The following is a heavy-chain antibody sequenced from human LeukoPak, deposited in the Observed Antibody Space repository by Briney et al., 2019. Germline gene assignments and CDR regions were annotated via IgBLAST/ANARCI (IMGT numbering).Heavy chain of an antibody. D-gene: IGHD7-27*01. J-gene: IGHJ4*02. CDR2: ISPSGRST. V-gene: IGHV3-21*01. CDR3: ARDFSGESGYSGY. CDR1: GFTFSAFT. Sequence: GGSLRLSCAASGFTFSAFTMNWVRQAPGRGLELVSSISPSGRSTFHSDSVKGRFTVSRDNAQNSLFLQMNSLRAEDTGVYYCARDFSGESGYSGYWGQGALVTVSS.